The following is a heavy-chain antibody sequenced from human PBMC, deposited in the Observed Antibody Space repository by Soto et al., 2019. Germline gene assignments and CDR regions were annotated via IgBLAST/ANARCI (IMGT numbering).Heavy chain of an antibody. CDR2: IYSGGST. V-gene: IGHV3-66*01. CDR3: ARDRSPSGSDVHYYYYGMDV. Sequence: EVQLVESGGGLVQPGGSLRLSCVASGFTVSSNYMSWVRQAPGRGLEWVSVIYSGGSTYYADSVKGRFTISRDKSKNTLYLQMNSLRAEDTAVYYCARDRSPSGSDVHYYYYGMDVWGQGTTVSVSS. CDR1: GFTVSSNY. J-gene: IGHJ6*02. D-gene: IGHD1-26*01.